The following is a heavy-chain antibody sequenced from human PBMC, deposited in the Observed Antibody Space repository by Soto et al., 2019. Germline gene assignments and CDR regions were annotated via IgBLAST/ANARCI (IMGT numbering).Heavy chain of an antibody. CDR3: ARAFRVTTFYYYGMDV. Sequence: ASVKVSCKASGGTFSSYAISWVRQAPGQGLEWMGGIIPIFGTANYAQKFQGRVTITADESTSTAYMELSSLRSEDTAVYYCARAFRVTTFYYYGMDVWGQGTTVTVSS. CDR2: IIPIFGTA. D-gene: IGHD4-17*01. CDR1: GGTFSSYA. J-gene: IGHJ6*02. V-gene: IGHV1-69*13.